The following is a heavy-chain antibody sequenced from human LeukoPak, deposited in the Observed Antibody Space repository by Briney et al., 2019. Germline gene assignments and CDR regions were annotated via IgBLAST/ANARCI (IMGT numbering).Heavy chain of an antibody. Sequence: TSETLPLTCTVSGGSISSYYWSWIRQPPGKGLEWIGYIYHSGSTNYNPSLKSRVTISVDTSKNQFSLKLNSVTAADTAVYYCAVGQLSYYFDYWGQGTLVTVSS. CDR2: IYHSGST. D-gene: IGHD6-13*01. CDR1: GGSISSYY. V-gene: IGHV4-59*01. J-gene: IGHJ4*02. CDR3: AVGQLSYYFDY.